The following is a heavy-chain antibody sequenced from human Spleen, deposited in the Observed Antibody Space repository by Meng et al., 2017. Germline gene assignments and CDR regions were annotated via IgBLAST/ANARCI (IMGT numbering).Heavy chain of an antibody. CDR3: AKDLAPMVRGFEFYYYGMDV. J-gene: IGHJ6*02. V-gene: IGHV3-23*01. Sequence: GESLKISCAASGFTFSSYAMSWVRQAPGKGLEWVSAISGSGGSTYYADSVKGRFTISRDNSKNTLYLQMNSLRAEDTAVYYCAKDLAPMVRGFEFYYYGMDVWGQGTTVTVSS. CDR1: GFTFSSYA. CDR2: ISGSGGST. D-gene: IGHD3-10*01.